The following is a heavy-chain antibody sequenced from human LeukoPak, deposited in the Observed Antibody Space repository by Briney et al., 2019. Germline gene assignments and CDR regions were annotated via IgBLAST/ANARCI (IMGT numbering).Heavy chain of an antibody. CDR3: ARALRPQDYYDSSGYYFDFDY. V-gene: IGHV1-8*03. Sequence: ASVKVSCKASGYTFTSYDINWVRQATGQGLEWMGWMNPNSGNTGYAQKFQGRVTITRNTSISTAYMELSSLRSDDTAVYYCARALRPQDYYDSSGYYFDFDYWVREPWSPSPQ. D-gene: IGHD3-22*01. CDR1: GYTFTSYD. CDR2: MNPNSGNT. J-gene: IGHJ4*02.